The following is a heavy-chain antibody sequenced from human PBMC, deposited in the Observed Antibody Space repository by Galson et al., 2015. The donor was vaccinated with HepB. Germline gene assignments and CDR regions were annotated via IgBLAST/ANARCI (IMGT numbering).Heavy chain of an antibody. Sequence: PGKGLEWIGSIYYSGSTYYNPSLKSRVTISVDTSKNQFSLKLSSVTAADTAVYYCARQNLGYCSGGSCWVFDYWGQGTLVTVSS. CDR3: ARQNLGYCSGGSCWVFDY. CDR2: IYYSGST. J-gene: IGHJ4*02. V-gene: IGHV4-39*01. D-gene: IGHD2-15*01.